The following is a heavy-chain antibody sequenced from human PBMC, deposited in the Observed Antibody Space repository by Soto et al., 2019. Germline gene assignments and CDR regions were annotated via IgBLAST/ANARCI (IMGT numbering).Heavy chain of an antibody. V-gene: IGHV4-30-2*01. CDR1: GGSIVSGGYS. CDR2: IYEGGNT. J-gene: IGHJ3*02. Sequence: KSSETLSLTCAVSGGSIVSGGYSWSWIRQPPGKGLQWIGHIYEGGNTYYTPSLDSRVTISVDKSKNQFSLRLSSVTAADTAVYFCVRRSPEDAFDIWGQGTLVTVSS. CDR3: VRRSPEDAFDI.